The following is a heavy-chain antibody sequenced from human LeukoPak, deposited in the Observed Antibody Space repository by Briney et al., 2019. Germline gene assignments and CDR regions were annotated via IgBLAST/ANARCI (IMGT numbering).Heavy chain of an antibody. D-gene: IGHD6-13*01. Sequence: GGSLRLSCAASGFTFSVYAMNWVRRAPGKGLDWVSVVSGSGDSTYYADSVKGRFTISRDNSKNTLYLQMNSLRAEDTAVYYCAKDSDEAAAGYWGQGTLVTVSS. J-gene: IGHJ4*02. CDR1: GFTFSVYA. V-gene: IGHV3-23*01. CDR2: VSGSGDST. CDR3: AKDSDEAAAGY.